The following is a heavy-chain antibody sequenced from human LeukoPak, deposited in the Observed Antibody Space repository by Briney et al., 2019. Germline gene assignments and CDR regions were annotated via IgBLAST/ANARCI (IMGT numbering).Heavy chain of an antibody. V-gene: IGHV3-30-3*01. Sequence: TGGSLRLSCAASGFTFSSYAMHWVRQAPGKGLEWVAVISYDGSNKYYADSVKGRFTISRDNSKNTLYLQMNSLRAEDTAVYYCATTMGLLDYWGQGTLVTVSS. CDR1: GFTFSSYA. CDR2: ISYDGSNK. CDR3: ATTMGLLDY. J-gene: IGHJ4*02. D-gene: IGHD3-16*01.